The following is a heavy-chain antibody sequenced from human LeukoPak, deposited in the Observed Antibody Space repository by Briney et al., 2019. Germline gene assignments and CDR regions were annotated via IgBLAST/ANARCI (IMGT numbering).Heavy chain of an antibody. D-gene: IGHD3-10*01. V-gene: IGHV3-23*01. J-gene: IGHJ4*02. CDR3: GGSGSYYTPSYY. Sequence: PGGSLRLSCAASGFTFSSYAMSWVRQAPGRGLEWVSVISDGGVTYYADSVKGRFTISRDDSNDTLYLQMNSLRPEDTAVYYCGGSGSYYTPSYYWGQGTLVTVSS. CDR2: ISDGGVT. CDR1: GFTFSSYA.